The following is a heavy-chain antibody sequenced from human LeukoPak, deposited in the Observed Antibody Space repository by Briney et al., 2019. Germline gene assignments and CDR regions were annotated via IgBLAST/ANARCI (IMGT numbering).Heavy chain of an antibody. Sequence: GGSLRLSCAASGFTFSSFWISWVCPAPGKGLEWVANIKQDGSEKYYVDSVKGRFTLSRDTAKNSLYLQMNSVRAVDTAVYNCARDAYGDYGNRWGQETLVTDSS. D-gene: IGHD4-17*01. CDR2: IKQDGSEK. CDR3: ARDAYGDYGNR. CDR1: GFTFSSFW. V-gene: IGHV3-7*01. J-gene: IGHJ4*02.